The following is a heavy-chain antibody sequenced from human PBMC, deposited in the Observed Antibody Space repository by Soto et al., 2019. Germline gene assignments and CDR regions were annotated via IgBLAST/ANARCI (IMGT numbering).Heavy chain of an antibody. D-gene: IGHD6-13*01. V-gene: IGHV4-4*02. CDR2: IYHSGST. CDR3: ARGYSSSWYEGYYYYYGMDV. J-gene: IGHJ6*02. CDR1: GGSISSSNW. Sequence: PSETLSLTCAVSGGSISSSNWWSWVRQPPGKGLEWIGEIYHSGSTHYNPSLKSRVTISVDKSKNQFSLKLSSVTAAATAVYYCARGYSSSWYEGYYYYYGMDVWGQGTTVTVSS.